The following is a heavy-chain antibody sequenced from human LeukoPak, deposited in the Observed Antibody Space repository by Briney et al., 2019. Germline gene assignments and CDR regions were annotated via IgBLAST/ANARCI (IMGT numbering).Heavy chain of an antibody. CDR1: GFTFSSYW. CDR3: VRDLRGSSSS. V-gene: IGHV3-7*01. J-gene: IGHJ4*02. Sequence: GGSLRLSCAASGFTFSSYWMSWVRQAPGKGLEWVAYINQDRGAIYYVESVKGRFTISGDNAKNSLYLHMNSLRVEDTAVYYCVRDLRGSSSSWGQGTLVTVSS. D-gene: IGHD6-6*01. CDR2: INQDRGAI.